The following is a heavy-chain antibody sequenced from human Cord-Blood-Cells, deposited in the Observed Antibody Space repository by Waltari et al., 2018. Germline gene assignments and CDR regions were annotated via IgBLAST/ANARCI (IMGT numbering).Heavy chain of an antibody. V-gene: IGHV1-2*02. CDR2: SNPNRGGT. D-gene: IGHD6-13*01. Sequence: QVQLVQSGAEVKKPGASVKVSCKASGYTFTGYYMHWVRQAPGQGLEWMGRSNPNRGGTNYAQKFQGRVTMTRDTSISTAYMELSRLRSDDTAVYYCARVSPAAGDYWGQGTLVTVSS. CDR1: GYTFTGYY. J-gene: IGHJ4*02. CDR3: ARVSPAAGDY.